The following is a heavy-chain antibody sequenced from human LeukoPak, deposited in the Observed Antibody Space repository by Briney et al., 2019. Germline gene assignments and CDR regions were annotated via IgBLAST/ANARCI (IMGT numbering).Heavy chain of an antibody. J-gene: IGHJ6*03. CDR1: GGTFSSYA. CDR2: IIPIFGTA. V-gene: IGHV1-69*06. CDR3: ARAVVVTAILNARYYYYYYMDV. Sequence: SVKVSCKASGGTFSSYAISWVRQAPGQGLEWMGGIIPIFGTANYAQKFQGRVTITADKSTSTAYMELSSLRSEDTAVYYCARAVVVTAILNARYYYYYYMDVWGKGTTVTISS. D-gene: IGHD2-21*02.